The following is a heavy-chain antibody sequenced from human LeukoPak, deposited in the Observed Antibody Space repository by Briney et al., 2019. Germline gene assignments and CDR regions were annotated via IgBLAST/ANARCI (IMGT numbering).Heavy chain of an antibody. CDR1: DASVTTYS. J-gene: IGHJ4*01. CDR2: VYFSGAT. D-gene: IGHD3-10*01. CDR3: ARDHYGSGSYKAYFDY. V-gene: IGHV4-4*07. Sequence: SDTLSLTCTVSDASVTTYSWSWLRQPAGKGLEWIGRVYFSGATKYNPSLKSRVTISADTSKNQFSLKLPSVTAADTAVYYCARDHYGSGSYKAYFDYWGHGIQVTVSS.